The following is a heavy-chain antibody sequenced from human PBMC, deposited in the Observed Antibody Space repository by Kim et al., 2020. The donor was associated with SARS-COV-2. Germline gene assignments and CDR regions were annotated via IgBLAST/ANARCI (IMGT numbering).Heavy chain of an antibody. J-gene: IGHJ3*02. D-gene: IGHD3-10*01. Sequence: SPSVQGQVIISADKSISTAYLQWSSLKASDTAMYYCARPESSGRFDAFDIWGQGTMVTVSS. V-gene: IGHV5-51*01. CDR3: ARPESSGRFDAFDI.